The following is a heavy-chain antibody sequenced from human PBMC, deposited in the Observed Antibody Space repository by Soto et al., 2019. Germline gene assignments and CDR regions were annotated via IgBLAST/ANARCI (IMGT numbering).Heavy chain of an antibody. CDR3: AKESSGCSSTSCYTYFDY. CDR2: ISWDGGST. Sequence: GGSLRLSCAASGFTFDDYTMHWVRQAPGKGLEWVSLISWDGGSTYYADSVKGRFTISRDNSKNSLYLQMNSLRTEDTALYYCAKESSGCSSTSCYTYFDYWGQGTLVTVSS. J-gene: IGHJ4*02. CDR1: GFTFDDYT. V-gene: IGHV3-43*01. D-gene: IGHD2-2*02.